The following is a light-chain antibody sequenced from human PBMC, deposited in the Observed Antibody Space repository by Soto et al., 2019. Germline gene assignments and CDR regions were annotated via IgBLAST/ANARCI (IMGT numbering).Light chain of an antibody. CDR1: QSISSW. V-gene: IGKV1-5*03. J-gene: IGKJ4*01. CDR3: QKYNSAPLL. Sequence: DIQMTQSPATLSASVGDRVTITCRASQSISSWLAWYQQRPGRAPKLLIYKAATLQSGVPSRFSASGSGTEFTLTISSLQPDDFATYYCQKYNSAPLLFGGGTKVEIK. CDR2: KAA.